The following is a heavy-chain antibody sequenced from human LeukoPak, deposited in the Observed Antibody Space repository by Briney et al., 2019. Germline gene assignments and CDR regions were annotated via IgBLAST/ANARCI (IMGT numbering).Heavy chain of an antibody. V-gene: IGHV3-74*01. CDR1: GFTFNNYW. J-gene: IGHJ3*02. D-gene: IGHD5-24*01. CDR2: INSDASTT. CDR3: AKLRDGYNSRAFDI. Sequence: GGSLRLSCAASGFTFNNYWMHWVRQAPGKGLVWVSRINSDASTTNYVDSVKGRFTISRDNSKNTLYLQMNSLRAEDTAVYYCAKLRDGYNSRAFDIWGQGTMVTVSS.